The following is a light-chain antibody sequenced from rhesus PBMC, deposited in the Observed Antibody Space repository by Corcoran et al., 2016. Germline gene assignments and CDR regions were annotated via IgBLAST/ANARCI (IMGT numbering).Light chain of an antibody. V-gene: IGKV3-10*01. CDR3: YQHGRGYS. CDR2: GAS. CDR1: QSVSSF. Sequence: QVILTQSPATLSLSPGERATLSCRASQSVSSFLAWYHQKPGQAPRLLIYGASSRATGIPDRFSGSGSGTDFTFTISSLEPEDVGVYHCYQHGRGYSFGQGPKVEIK. J-gene: IGKJ2*01.